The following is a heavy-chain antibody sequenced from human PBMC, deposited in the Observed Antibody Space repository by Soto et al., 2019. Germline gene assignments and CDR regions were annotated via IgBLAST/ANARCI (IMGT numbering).Heavy chain of an antibody. CDR2: ISAYNGNT. J-gene: IGHJ4*02. CDR1: GYTFTTYH. D-gene: IGHD1-7*01. CDR3: ARGAPPELD. V-gene: IGHV1-18*01. Sequence: QVQLVQSGAEVKKPGASVKVSCKASGYTFTTYHISWVRQGPGQGLEWMGWISAYNGNTNYAQKLQGRVTMTTDSSTSTASMELRSLRSDATAVYYCARGAPPELDWGQGTLVTVSS.